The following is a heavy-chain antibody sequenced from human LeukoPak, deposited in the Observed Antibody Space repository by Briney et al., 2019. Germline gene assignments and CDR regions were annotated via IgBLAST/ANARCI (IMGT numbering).Heavy chain of an antibody. D-gene: IGHD4-17*01. CDR1: GDSISSDDYY. CDR2: IYYSGRT. V-gene: IGHV4-30-4*08. CDR3: ARGHSGDTACGY. Sequence: SETLSLTCTVSGDSISSDDYYWSWIRQPPGKGQEWIGYIYYSGRTFSNPSLKSRVAISIDTSKNQFSLKLNSVTVADTAVYYCARGHSGDTACGYWGQGTLVTVSS. J-gene: IGHJ4*02.